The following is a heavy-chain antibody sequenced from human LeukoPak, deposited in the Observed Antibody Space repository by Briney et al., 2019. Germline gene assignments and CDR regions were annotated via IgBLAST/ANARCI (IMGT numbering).Heavy chain of an antibody. CDR3: ARDYDFWSGYSLYYFDY. CDR2: INPNSGGT. Sequence: ASVKVSCKASGYTFTGYSMHWVRQAPGQGLEWMGWINPNSGGTNYAQKFQGRVTMTRDTSISTAYMELSRLRSDDTAVYYCARDYDFWSGYSLYYFDYWGQGTLVTVSS. D-gene: IGHD3-3*01. CDR1: GYTFTGYS. J-gene: IGHJ4*02. V-gene: IGHV1-2*02.